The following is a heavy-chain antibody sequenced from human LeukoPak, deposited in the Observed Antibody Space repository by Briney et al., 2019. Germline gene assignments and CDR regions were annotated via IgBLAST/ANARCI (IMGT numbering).Heavy chain of an antibody. V-gene: IGHV1-69*13. D-gene: IGHD6-13*01. Sequence: GASVKVSCKASGGTFSSYAISWVRQAPGQGLEWMGGIIPIFGTANYAQKFQGRVTITADESTSTAYMELSSLRSEDTAVYYCARGQQLAYYYYYMDVWGKGTTVTISS. CDR1: GGTFSSYA. CDR3: ARGQQLAYYYYYMDV. J-gene: IGHJ6*03. CDR2: IIPIFGTA.